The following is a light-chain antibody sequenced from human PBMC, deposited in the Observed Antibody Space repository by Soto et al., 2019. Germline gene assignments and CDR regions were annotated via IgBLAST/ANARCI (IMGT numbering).Light chain of an antibody. Sequence: CVLTQSPSASGTPGQGVTITCYGSSSNIGSNTVNWYHQLPGTAPKLLIYSDNQRPSGVPDRFSGSKSGTSASLAISGLQSEDEADYYCAAWDDSLNGYVFASGTKVTVL. CDR3: AAWDDSLNGYV. J-gene: IGLJ1*01. CDR1: SSNIGSNT. CDR2: SDN. V-gene: IGLV1-44*01.